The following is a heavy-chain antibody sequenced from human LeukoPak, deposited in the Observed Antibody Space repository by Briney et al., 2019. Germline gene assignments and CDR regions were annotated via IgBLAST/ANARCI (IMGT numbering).Heavy chain of an antibody. CDR1: GGSFSGYY. CDR3: ARTPGSGSFLYFDY. J-gene: IGHJ4*02. Sequence: SETLSLTCAVYGGSFSGYYWSWIRQPPGKGLEWIGEINHSGSTNYNPSLKSRVTISVGTSKNQFSLKLSSVTAADTAVYYCARTPGSGSFLYFDYWGQGTLVTVSS. D-gene: IGHD1-26*01. CDR2: INHSGST. V-gene: IGHV4-34*01.